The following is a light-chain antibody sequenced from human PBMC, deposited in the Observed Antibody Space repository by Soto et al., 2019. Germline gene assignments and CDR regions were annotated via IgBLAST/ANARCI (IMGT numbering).Light chain of an antibody. J-gene: IGKJ5*01. Sequence: EIVLTQSPATLSLSPGERATLSCRASHTVGSYLAWFQQTPGQAPRLLIYGASSRATGIPDRFSGSGSGTDFTLTISRLEPEDFAVYYCQQYGSSSTFGQGTRLEI. CDR1: HTVGSY. CDR2: GAS. V-gene: IGKV3-20*01. CDR3: QQYGSSST.